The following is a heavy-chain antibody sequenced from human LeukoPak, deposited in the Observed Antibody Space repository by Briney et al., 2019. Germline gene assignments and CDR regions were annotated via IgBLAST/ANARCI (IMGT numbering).Heavy chain of an antibody. D-gene: IGHD3-10*01. CDR2: IIPILGIK. CDR1: GGTFSSYG. CDR3: ARDKGWDGSGNYPFDD. J-gene: IGHJ4*02. V-gene: IGHV1-69*04. Sequence: ASVKVSCKASGGTFSSYGINWVRQAPGQGLEWMGRIIPILGIKDYAQKFQGRVTTTADKSTSTAYMELSSLRSEDTAVYYCARDKGWDGSGNYPFDDWGQGTLVTVSS.